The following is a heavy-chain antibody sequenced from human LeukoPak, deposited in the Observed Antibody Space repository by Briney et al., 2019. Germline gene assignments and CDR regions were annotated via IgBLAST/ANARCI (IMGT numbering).Heavy chain of an antibody. Sequence: SETLSLTCAVYGGSFSGYYWSWIRQPPGKGLEWIGEINHSGSTNYNPSLKSRVTISVDTSKNQFSLKLSPVTAADTAVYYCARVMITMVRGVIIIGGSGWFDPWGQGTLVTVSS. D-gene: IGHD3-10*01. J-gene: IGHJ5*02. CDR2: INHSGST. CDR1: GGSFSGYY. CDR3: ARVMITMVRGVIIIGGSGWFDP. V-gene: IGHV4-34*01.